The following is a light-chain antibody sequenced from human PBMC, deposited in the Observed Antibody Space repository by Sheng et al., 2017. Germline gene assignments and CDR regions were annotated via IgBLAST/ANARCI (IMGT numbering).Light chain of an antibody. J-gene: IGLJ3*02. CDR3: QTWGAGIRA. CDR2: VNNDGSH. Sequence: QLVLTQSPSASASLGASVKLTCTLSSGHSDYAIAWHQLQPEKGPRYLMIVNNDGSHSKGDGIPDRFSGSSSGAERYLTISSLQSEDEADYYCQTWGAGIRAFGGGTKLTV. V-gene: IGLV4-69*01. CDR1: SGHSDYA.